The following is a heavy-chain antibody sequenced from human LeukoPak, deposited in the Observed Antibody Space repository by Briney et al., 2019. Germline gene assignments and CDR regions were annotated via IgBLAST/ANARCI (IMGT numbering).Heavy chain of an antibody. CDR2: IYSGGST. D-gene: IGHD1-26*01. CDR1: GSTVSSNY. CDR3: ARGRVGPYPGTYY. Sequence: GGSLRLSCAASGSTVSSNYMSWVRRAPGKGLEWVSVIYSGGSTYYADSVKGRFTISRDNSNNTLYLQMNSLRVEDTALYYCARGRVGPYPGTYYWGQGTLVTVSS. J-gene: IGHJ4*02. V-gene: IGHV3-66*01.